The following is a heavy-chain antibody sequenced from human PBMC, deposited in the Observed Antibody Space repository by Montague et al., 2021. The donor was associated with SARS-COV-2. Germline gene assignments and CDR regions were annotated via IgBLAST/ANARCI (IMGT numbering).Heavy chain of an antibody. V-gene: IGHV4-61*02. Sequence: TLSLTCTVSGGSISSGSYYWSWIRQPAGKGLEWIGSIYTGGSTNYNPSLKNRVTISVDTSKNQFSLKLSSVTAADTAVYYCAGVVGFDFDYWGQGTLVTVSS. J-gene: IGHJ4*02. D-gene: IGHD2-21*01. CDR1: GGSISSGSYY. CDR3: AGVVGFDFDY. CDR2: IYTGGST.